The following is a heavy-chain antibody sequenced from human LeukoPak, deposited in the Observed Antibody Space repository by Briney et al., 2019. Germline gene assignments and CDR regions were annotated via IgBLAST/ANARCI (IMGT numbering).Heavy chain of an antibody. J-gene: IGHJ4*02. CDR2: IYHSGST. CDR1: GYSISGGYY. D-gene: IGHD6-19*01. Sequence: PSETLSLTCAVSGYSISGGYYWGWIRQPPGKGLEWIGSIYHSGSTYYNPSPKSRVTISVDTSKNQFSLKLSSVTAADTAVYYCARDRRYSSGWYKDYWGQGTLVTVSS. CDR3: ARDRRYSSGWYKDY. V-gene: IGHV4-38-2*02.